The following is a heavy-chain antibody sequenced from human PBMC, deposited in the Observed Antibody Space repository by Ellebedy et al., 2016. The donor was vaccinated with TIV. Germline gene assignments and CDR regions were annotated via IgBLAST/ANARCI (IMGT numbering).Heavy chain of an antibody. D-gene: IGHD5-24*01. CDR1: GGSLSTYY. CDR2: IYDTGNT. V-gene: IGHV4-59*01. CDR3: AREAVEVATVEDFYYYMDA. J-gene: IGHJ6*03. Sequence: SETLSLTCTVSGGSLSTYYWSWVRQPPGKGLEWIGYIYDTGNTSYSSSLRSRVSISIDTSKNQFSLRLNSVTAADTAVYYCAREAVEVATVEDFYYYMDAWGKGTTVTVSS.